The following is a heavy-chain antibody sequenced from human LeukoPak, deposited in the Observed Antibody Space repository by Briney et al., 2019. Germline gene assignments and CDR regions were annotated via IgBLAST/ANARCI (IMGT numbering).Heavy chain of an antibody. J-gene: IGHJ5*02. CDR1: GYTFTGYY. CDR3: AREDDFWSGYSGWFDP. Sequence: ASVKVSCKASGYTFTGYYMHWVRQAPGQGLEWMGWINPNSGGTNYAQKFQGRVTMTRDTSISTAYMELSRLRSDDTAVNYCAREDDFWSGYSGWFDPWGQGTLVTVSS. V-gene: IGHV1-2*02. D-gene: IGHD3-3*01. CDR2: INPNSGGT.